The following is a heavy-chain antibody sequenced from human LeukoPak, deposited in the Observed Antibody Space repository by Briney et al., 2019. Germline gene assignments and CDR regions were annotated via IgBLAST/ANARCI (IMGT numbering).Heavy chain of an antibody. J-gene: IGHJ4*01. Sequence: GGSLRLPCEAPGFTFKTYGMHWVRQPPGKGLEWIAFITHDGSKDFYVDSVKDRLTISRDNSKNIVFLQVDSLGPEDTVVYYCAKEVSWVARGDYFDHWGHGTLVTGSS. CDR3: AKEVSWVARGDYFDH. V-gene: IGHV3-30*02. CDR1: GFTFKTYG. D-gene: IGHD2-15*01. CDR2: ITHDGSKD.